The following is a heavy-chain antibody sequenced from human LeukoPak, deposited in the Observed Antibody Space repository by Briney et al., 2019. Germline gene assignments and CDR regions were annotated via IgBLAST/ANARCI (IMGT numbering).Heavy chain of an antibody. D-gene: IGHD5-12*01. J-gene: IGHJ4*02. V-gene: IGHV4-39*01. Sequence: SETLSLTCTVSGGSISSSSYYWGWIRQSPGKGLEWIGSIYYSGSTYYNPSLKSRVTISVDTSKNQFSLKLSSVTAADTAVYYCARLVADSGYVIDYWGQGTLVTVSS. CDR2: IYYSGST. CDR1: GGSISSSSYY. CDR3: ARLVADSGYVIDY.